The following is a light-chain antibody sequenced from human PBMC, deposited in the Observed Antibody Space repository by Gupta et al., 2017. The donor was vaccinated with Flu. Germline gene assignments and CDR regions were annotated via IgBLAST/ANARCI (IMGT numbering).Light chain of an antibody. CDR3: QQGNLSFT. J-gene: IGKJ3*01. CDR2: AAS. Sequence: DIQMTQSPSSLSASVGDRVNLTCRSSQTISRYLNWYQQRPGKAPKLLIHAASTLEIGVPSRFSGSGCGTDFTLTSTGRQPEDFANYCWQQGNLSFTFGQGTKV. CDR1: QTISRY. V-gene: IGKV1-39*01.